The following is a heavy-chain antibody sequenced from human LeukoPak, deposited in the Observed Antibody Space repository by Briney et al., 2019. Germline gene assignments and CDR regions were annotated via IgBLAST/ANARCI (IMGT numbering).Heavy chain of an antibody. CDR2: MNPNSGNT. J-gene: IGHJ5*02. V-gene: IGHV1-8*01. Sequence: ASVKVSCKASGYTFTSYDTNWVRQATGQGLEWMGWMNPNSGNTGYAQKFQGRVTMTRNTSISTAYMELSSLRSEDTAVYYCASMSTSYCSGGSCYPGTWFDPWGQGTLVTVSS. D-gene: IGHD2-15*01. CDR1: GYTFTSYD. CDR3: ASMSTSYCSGGSCYPGTWFDP.